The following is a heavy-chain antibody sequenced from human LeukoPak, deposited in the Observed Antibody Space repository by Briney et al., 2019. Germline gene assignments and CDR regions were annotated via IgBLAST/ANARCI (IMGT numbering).Heavy chain of an antibody. V-gene: IGHV1-69*13. CDR2: IIPIFGTA. D-gene: IGHD4-17*01. J-gene: IGHJ6*03. Sequence: SVKVSCKASGGTFSSYAISWVRQAPGQGLEWMGGIIPIFGTANYAQKSQGRVTITADESTSTAYMELSSLRSEATAVYYCARDPRDYGENYYYYYMDVWGKGTTVTVSS. CDR1: GGTFSSYA. CDR3: ARDPRDYGENYYYYYMDV.